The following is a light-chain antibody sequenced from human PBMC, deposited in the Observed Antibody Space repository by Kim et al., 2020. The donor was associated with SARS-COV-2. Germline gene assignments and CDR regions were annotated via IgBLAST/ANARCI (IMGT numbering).Light chain of an antibody. CDR2: DNT. CDR1: NSNVGSNY. Sequence: GLQVTISCSGSNSNVGSNYASWYQHVPGTAPKLLIYDNTKRPSSIPDRFSGSKSGPSANLRITGLQTGDEADYYCATWDRSLRAGVFGGGTQLTDL. J-gene: IGLJ3*02. V-gene: IGLV1-51*01. CDR3: ATWDRSLRAGV.